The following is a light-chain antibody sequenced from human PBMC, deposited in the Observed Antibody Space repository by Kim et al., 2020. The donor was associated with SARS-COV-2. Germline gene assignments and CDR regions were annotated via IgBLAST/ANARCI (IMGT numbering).Light chain of an antibody. V-gene: IGLV1-44*01. CDR2: LNS. CDR3: ATWDDSPDGPV. CDR1: NSNIGSNT. Sequence: QSVLTQPPSASGTPGQRVTISCSGSNSNIGSNTVNWYQQVPGTPPKLLIYLNSQRPSGVPDRFSGSKSGTSASLAISVLQSEDEADYYCATWDDSPDGPVFGGGTQLTVL. J-gene: IGLJ2*01.